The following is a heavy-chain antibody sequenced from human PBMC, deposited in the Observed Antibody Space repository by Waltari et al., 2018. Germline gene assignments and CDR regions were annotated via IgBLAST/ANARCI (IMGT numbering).Heavy chain of an antibody. CDR2: IIPIFGTA. D-gene: IGHD2-15*01. V-gene: IGHV1-69*06. CDR3: AKKVAMYYFDY. J-gene: IGHJ4*02. Sequence: ISWVRQAPGQGLEWMGGIIPIFGTANYAQKFQGRVTITADKSTSTAYMELSSLRAEDTAVYYCAKKVAMYYFDYWGQGTLVTVSS.